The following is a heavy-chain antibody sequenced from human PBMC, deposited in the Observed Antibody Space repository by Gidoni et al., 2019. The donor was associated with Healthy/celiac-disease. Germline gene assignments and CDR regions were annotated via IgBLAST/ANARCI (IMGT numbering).Heavy chain of an antibody. V-gene: IGHV4-34*01. D-gene: IGHD4-17*01. Sequence: QVQLQQWGAGLLKPSETLSLTCAVYGGSSSGYYWSWIRQPPGKGLEWIGEINHSGSTNYHPSLKNRVTISVDTSKIQFSLKLSSVTAADTAVYYCARGSVTPVDDAFDIWGQGTMVTVSS. CDR3: ARGSVTPVDDAFDI. J-gene: IGHJ3*02. CDR2: INHSGST. CDR1: GGSSSGYY.